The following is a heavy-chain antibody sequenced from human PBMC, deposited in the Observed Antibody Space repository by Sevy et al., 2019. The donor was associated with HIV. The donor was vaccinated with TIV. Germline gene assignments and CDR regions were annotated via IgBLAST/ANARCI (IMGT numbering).Heavy chain of an antibody. CDR3: TRWKAAQSIF. CDR1: GFTFGDYA. V-gene: IGHV3-49*04. D-gene: IGHD2-21*01. Sequence: GGSLRLSCTGSGFTFGDYAMSWVRQAPGKGLEWVAFLKHKAYGGTLDYAASVKGRFSISRDDSKSIAHLQMNDLKTEDTAIYYCTRWKAAQSIFWGQGALVTVSS. J-gene: IGHJ4*02. CDR2: LKHKAYGGTL.